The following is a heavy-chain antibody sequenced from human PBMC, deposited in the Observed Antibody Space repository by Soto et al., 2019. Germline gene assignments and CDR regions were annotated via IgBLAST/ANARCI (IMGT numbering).Heavy chain of an antibody. CDR3: ARLYGSGTYYTAYYYYGMDV. CDR2: INSDGIST. Sequence: PGGSLRLSYAASGFTFSSYWMHWVRQAPGKGLVWVSHINSDGISTSYADSVKGRFTISRDNAKNTLYLQMNSLRAEDTAVYYCARLYGSGTYYTAYYYYGMDVWGQGTTVTVSS. J-gene: IGHJ6*02. D-gene: IGHD3-10*01. V-gene: IGHV3-74*01. CDR1: GFTFSSYW.